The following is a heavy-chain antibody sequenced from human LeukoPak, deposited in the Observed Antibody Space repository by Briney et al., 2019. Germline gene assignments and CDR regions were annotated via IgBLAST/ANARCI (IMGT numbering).Heavy chain of an antibody. Sequence: PSETLSLTCTVSGGSISSGSYYWSWIRQPAGKGLEWIGRIYTSGSTNYNPSLKSRVTISVDTSKNQFSLKLSSVTAADTAVYYCARGNGGNADDAFDIWGQGTMVTVSS. J-gene: IGHJ3*02. CDR1: GGSISSGSYY. D-gene: IGHD4-23*01. CDR3: ARGNGGNADDAFDI. V-gene: IGHV4-61*02. CDR2: IYTSGST.